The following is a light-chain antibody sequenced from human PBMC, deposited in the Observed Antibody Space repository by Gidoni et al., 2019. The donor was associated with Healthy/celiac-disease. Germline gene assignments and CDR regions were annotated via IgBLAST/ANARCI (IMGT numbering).Light chain of an antibody. CDR3: KQSYNTPLT. V-gene: IGKV1-39*01. Sequence: DIQMTQSPSSLPASVGDRVTITCRASQTIGSYLNWYQHKPGKAPKLLIYAASSVQSGVPSRFSGTGSGTDFTLTISSLQPEDFATYFCKQSYNTPLTFXGXTKVEIK. CDR2: AAS. J-gene: IGKJ4*01. CDR1: QTIGSY.